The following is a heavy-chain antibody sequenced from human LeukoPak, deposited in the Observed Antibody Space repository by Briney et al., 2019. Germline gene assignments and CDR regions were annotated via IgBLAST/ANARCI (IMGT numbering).Heavy chain of an antibody. D-gene: IGHD1-26*01. CDR2: IIPIFGTA. V-gene: IGHV1-69*13. CDR1: GYTFTSYD. CDR3: ARGGSSSYSIDY. Sequence: SVKVSCKASGYTFTSYDFNWVRQATGQGLEWMGGIIPIFGTANYAQKFQGRVTITADESTSTAYMELSSLRSEDSAVYYCARGGSSSYSIDYWGQGTLVTVSS. J-gene: IGHJ4*02.